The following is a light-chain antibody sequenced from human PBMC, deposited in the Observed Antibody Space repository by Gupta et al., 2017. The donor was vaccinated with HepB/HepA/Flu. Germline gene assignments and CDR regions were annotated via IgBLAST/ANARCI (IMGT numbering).Light chain of an antibody. CDR3: MQALQTPWT. V-gene: IGKV2-28*01. Sequence: DIVMTQSPLSLTVTPGEPASISCRSSQSLLHSNGYNYLDWYLQKPGQSPQVLIYLGSNRGSGIPDRFSGSGSGTDFTLKIRRVEAEDVGIYYCMQALQTPWTFGQGTKVEIK. CDR2: LGS. J-gene: IGKJ1*01. CDR1: QSLLHSNGYNY.